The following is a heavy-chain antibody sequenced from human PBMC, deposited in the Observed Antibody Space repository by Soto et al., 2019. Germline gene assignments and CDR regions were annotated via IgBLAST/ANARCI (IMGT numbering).Heavy chain of an antibody. CDR2: ISSSSSYI. Sequence: EVQLVESGGGLVKPGGSLRLSCEASGFTFSSYSMNWVRQAPGKGLEWVSSISSSSSYIYYADSVKGRFTISRDNAKNSLYLQMNSLRAEDTAVYYCARDWGYSSSWPTHGMDVWGQGTTVTVSS. J-gene: IGHJ6*02. CDR1: GFTFSSYS. D-gene: IGHD6-13*01. V-gene: IGHV3-21*01. CDR3: ARDWGYSSSWPTHGMDV.